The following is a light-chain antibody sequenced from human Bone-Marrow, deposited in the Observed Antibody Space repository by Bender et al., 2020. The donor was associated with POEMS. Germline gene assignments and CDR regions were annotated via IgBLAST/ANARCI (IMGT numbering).Light chain of an antibody. Sequence: SYGLTQPPSVSVSPGQTATITCSGDDLGNKYVSWHQQKPGQSPMLVVYEDRKRPSGIPERISGSNSGNTATLTISGTQAMDEADYYCQAWETSAAVVFGGGTKLTVL. CDR3: QAWETSAAVV. CDR2: EDR. CDR1: DLGNKY. V-gene: IGLV3-1*01. J-gene: IGLJ3*02.